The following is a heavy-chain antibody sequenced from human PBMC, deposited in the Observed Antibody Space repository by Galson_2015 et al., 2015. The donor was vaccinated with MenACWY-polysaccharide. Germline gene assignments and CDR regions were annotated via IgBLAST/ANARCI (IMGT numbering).Heavy chain of an antibody. V-gene: IGHV3-74*01. J-gene: IGHJ5*02. CDR2: FNADRSST. CDR3: TKAGAKYCRGSSCYFNWFDP. D-gene: IGHD2-15*01. CDR1: GCSFSTNW. Sequence: LSCAAAGCSFSTNWMHWVRHGPGKRLVRVLRFNADRSSTGSADYVRGRFSLARDNAKTTLNQEMNSLRAEDTAVYYWTKAGAKYCRGSSCYFNWFDPWGQGTLVTVSS.